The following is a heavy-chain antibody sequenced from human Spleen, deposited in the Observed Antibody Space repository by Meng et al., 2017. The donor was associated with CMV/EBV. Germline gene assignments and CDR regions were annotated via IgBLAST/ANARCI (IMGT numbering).Heavy chain of an antibody. D-gene: IGHD3-3*01. CDR2: IYYSGST. J-gene: IGHJ6*02. CDR3: ARERYDFWSGYYGYYYGMDV. Sequence: SETLSLTCTVSGASVSSGSYYWSWIRQPPGKGLEWIGYIYYSGSTNYNPSLKSRVTISVDTSKNQFSLKLSSVTAADTAVYYCARERYDFWSGYYGYYYGMDVWGQGTTVTVSS. V-gene: IGHV4-61*01. CDR1: GASVSSGSYY.